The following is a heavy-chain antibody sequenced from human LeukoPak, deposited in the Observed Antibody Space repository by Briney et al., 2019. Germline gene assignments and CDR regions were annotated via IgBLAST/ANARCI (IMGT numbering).Heavy chain of an antibody. Sequence: GGSLRLSCAASGFTSSNAWMSWVRQAPGKGLEWVGRIKSKTDGCTTDYAAPVKGRFTISRDDSKNTLYLQMNSLKTEDTAVYYCTTEGDIVVVVAAATPFQFDYWGQGTLVTVSS. CDR2: IKSKTDGCTT. J-gene: IGHJ4*02. V-gene: IGHV3-15*01. CDR1: GFTSSNAW. D-gene: IGHD2-15*01. CDR3: TTEGDIVVVVAAATPFQFDY.